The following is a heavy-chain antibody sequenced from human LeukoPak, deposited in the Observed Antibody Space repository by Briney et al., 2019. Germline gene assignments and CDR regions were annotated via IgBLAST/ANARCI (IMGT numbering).Heavy chain of an antibody. CDR3: AKDLGIAVNYYYYGTDV. CDR1: GFTFDDYA. Sequence: GGSLRLSCAASGFTFDDYAMHWVRQAPGKGLEWVSGISWNSGSIGYADSVKGRFTISRDNAKNSLYLQMNRLRAEDTALYYCAKDLGIAVNYYYYGTDVWGQGTTVTVSS. V-gene: IGHV3-9*01. J-gene: IGHJ6*02. CDR2: ISWNSGSI. D-gene: IGHD6-19*01.